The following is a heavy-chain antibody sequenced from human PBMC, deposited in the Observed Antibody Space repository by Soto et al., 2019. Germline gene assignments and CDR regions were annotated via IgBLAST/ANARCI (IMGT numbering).Heavy chain of an antibody. CDR1: GYTFTSYH. V-gene: IGHV1-18*01. CDR2: ISVDNGNT. CDR3: ARDTPPMDV. J-gene: IGHJ6*02. Sequence: QVQLVQSGAEVKKPGASVKVSCKTSGYTFTSYHISWVRQAPGQGLEWMGWISVDNGNTNYAKKLKGRVTLTTDTSTSRASRELRSVTADDTAVYCCARDTPPMDVWGQGTTVTVYS.